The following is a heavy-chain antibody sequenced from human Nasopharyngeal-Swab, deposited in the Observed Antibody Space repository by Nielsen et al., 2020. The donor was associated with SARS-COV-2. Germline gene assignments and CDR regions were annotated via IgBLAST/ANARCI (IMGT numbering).Heavy chain of an antibody. J-gene: IGHJ4*02. Sequence: SETLSLTCTVSGDSMSGSYWSWIRQPPGKGLEWIGYIYYSGGTSYHPSLKSRVTISVDTSKNHFSLKLGSVTAADTAVYYCARYGWGLFDYWGQGTLVTVSS. CDR2: IYYSGGT. CDR3: ARYGWGLFDY. CDR1: GDSMSGSY. D-gene: IGHD6-19*01. V-gene: IGHV4-59*01.